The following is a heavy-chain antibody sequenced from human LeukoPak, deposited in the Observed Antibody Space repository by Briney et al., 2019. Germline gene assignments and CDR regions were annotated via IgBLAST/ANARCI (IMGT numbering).Heavy chain of an antibody. V-gene: IGHV4-39*07. D-gene: IGHD3-10*01. J-gene: IGHJ4*02. Sequence: PSETLSLTCTVSGGSISSSSYYWGWIRQPPGKGLEWIGSIYYSGSTYYNPSLKSRVTISVDTSKNQFSLKLSSVTAADTAVYYCARVFPKGEGVYFDYWGQGTLVTVSS. CDR2: IYYSGST. CDR1: GGSISSSSYY. CDR3: ARVFPKGEGVYFDY.